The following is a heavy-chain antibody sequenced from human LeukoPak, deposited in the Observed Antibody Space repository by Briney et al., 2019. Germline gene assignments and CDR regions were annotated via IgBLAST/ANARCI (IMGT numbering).Heavy chain of an antibody. J-gene: IGHJ4*02. CDR1: GYTFTNNF. D-gene: IGHD1-26*01. Sequence: ASVKVSCKASGYTFTNNFMHWVRRAPGQGLEWMGIINPSGDNTWYAQKFQGGVTMTRDMATSTDYMEVSSLRSDDTAVYYCARAVGATRYDYWGQGTLVTVSS. CDR2: INPSGDNT. V-gene: IGHV1-46*01. CDR3: ARAVGATRYDY.